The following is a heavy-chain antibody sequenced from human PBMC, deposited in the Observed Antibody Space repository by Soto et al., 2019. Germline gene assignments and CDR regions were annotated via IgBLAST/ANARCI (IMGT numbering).Heavy chain of an antibody. CDR2: INPSGGST. Sequence: ASVKVSCKVSGYTFTSYYMHWVRQAPGQGLEWMGIINPSGGSTSYAQKFQGRVTMTRDTSTSTVYMELSSLRSEDTAVYYCARDPVGYNLVAYWGQGTLVTVSS. V-gene: IGHV1-46*01. CDR1: GYTFTSYY. J-gene: IGHJ4*02. D-gene: IGHD5-12*01. CDR3: ARDPVGYNLVAY.